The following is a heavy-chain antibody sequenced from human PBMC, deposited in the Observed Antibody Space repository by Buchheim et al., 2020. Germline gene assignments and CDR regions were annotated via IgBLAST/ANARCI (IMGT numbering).Heavy chain of an antibody. CDR1: GFTFKNHW. J-gene: IGHJ6*03. CDR3: ARSTGFRMDV. Sequence: EVQLVESGGGLVQPGGSLSLSCAASGFTFKNHWINWVRQAPGKGLEWVANIKQDGSEKYYLDSVKGRLTISRDNAKNSLYLQMNSMRAEDTAVYYCARSTGFRMDVWGKGTT. V-gene: IGHV3-7*01. CDR2: IKQDGSEK. D-gene: IGHD1-14*01.